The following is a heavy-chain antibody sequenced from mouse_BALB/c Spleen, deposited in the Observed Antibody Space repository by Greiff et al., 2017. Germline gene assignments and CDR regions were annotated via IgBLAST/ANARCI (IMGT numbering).Heavy chain of an antibody. CDR2: IYPGSGNT. V-gene: IGHV1-63*01. CDR1: GYAFTNYW. D-gene: IGHD1-1*01. CDR3: ARGGFTTVVPFAY. J-gene: IGHJ3*01. Sequence: VQLQQSGAELVRPGTSVKISCKASGYAFTNYWLGWVKQRPGHGLEWIGDIYPGSGNTYYNEKFKGKATLTADKSSSTAYMQLSSLTSEDSAVYFCARGGFTTVVPFAYWGQGTLVTVSA.